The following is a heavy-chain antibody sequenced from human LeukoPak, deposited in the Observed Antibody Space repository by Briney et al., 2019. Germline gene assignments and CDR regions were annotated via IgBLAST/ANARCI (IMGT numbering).Heavy chain of an antibody. CDR3: AKDLIVVAVAGTPAFDI. D-gene: IGHD6-19*01. CDR1: GFTFSSYG. V-gene: IGHV3-30*18. J-gene: IGHJ3*02. CDR2: ISYDGSNK. Sequence: GRSLRLSCAASGFTFSSYGMHWVRQAPGKGLEWVAVISYDGSNKYYADSVKGRFTISRDNSKNTLYLRMNSLRAEDTAVYYCAKDLIVVAVAGTPAFDIWGQGTMVTVSS.